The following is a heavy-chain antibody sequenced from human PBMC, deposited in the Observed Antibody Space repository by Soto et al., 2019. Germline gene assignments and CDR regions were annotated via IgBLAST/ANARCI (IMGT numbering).Heavy chain of an antibody. CDR3: ARENDYGDYGSDY. V-gene: IGHV4-34*01. CDR1: GGSFSCYY. J-gene: IGHJ4*02. Sequence: SETLSLTCAVYGGSFSCYYWSWIRQPPGKGLEWIGEINHSGSTNYNPSLKSRVTISVDTSKNQFSLKLSSVTAADTAVYYCARENDYGDYGSDYWGQGTLVTVSS. D-gene: IGHD4-17*01. CDR2: INHSGST.